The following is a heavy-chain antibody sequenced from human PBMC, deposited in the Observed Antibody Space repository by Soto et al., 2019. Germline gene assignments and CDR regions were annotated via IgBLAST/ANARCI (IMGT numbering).Heavy chain of an antibody. CDR1: GFSLSTSGVG. J-gene: IGHJ5*02. V-gene: IGHV2-5*01. Sequence: ESGPTLVNPTQTLTLTCTFSGFSLSTSGVGVGWIRQPPGKALEWLALIYWNDDKRYSPSLKSRLTITKDTSKNQVVLTMTNMDPVDTATYYCAHRLSFWSGQNWFDPWGQGTLVTVSS. CDR2: IYWNDDK. D-gene: IGHD3-3*01. CDR3: AHRLSFWSGQNWFDP.